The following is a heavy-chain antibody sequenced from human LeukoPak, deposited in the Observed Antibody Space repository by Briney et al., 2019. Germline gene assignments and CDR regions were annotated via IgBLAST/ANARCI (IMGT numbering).Heavy chain of an antibody. D-gene: IGHD6-13*01. CDR3: AKGKGIAAAVTGYFDY. Sequence: PGGSLRLSCAASGFTFDDYAMHWVRQAPGKGLEWVAGISWNGGSIGYADSVKGRFTIPRDNARNSLYLQMNSLRAEDTALYYCAKGKGIAAAVTGYFDYWGQGTLVTVSS. V-gene: IGHV3-9*01. CDR1: GFTFDDYA. CDR2: ISWNGGSI. J-gene: IGHJ4*02.